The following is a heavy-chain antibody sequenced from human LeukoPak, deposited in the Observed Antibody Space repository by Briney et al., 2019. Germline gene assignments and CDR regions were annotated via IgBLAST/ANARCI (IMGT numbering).Heavy chain of an antibody. J-gene: IGHJ4*02. CDR1: GYTFTGYY. V-gene: IGHV1-2*06. CDR3: AREVRSSGYYPSKIFDY. Sequence: AASVKVSCKASGYTFTGYYMHWVRQAPGQGLEWMGRINPNSGGTNYAQKFQGRVTMTRDTSISTAYMELSRLRSDDTAVYYCAREVRSSGYYPSKIFDYWGQGTLVTVSS. CDR2: INPNSGGT. D-gene: IGHD3-22*01.